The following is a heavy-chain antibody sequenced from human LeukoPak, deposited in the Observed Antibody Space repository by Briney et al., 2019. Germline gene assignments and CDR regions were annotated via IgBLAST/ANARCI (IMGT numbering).Heavy chain of an antibody. J-gene: IGHJ4*02. CDR3: ATEFCRNGYNY. V-gene: IGHV3-15*01. CDR1: GFTFSSAW. Sequence: PGGSLRLSCAASGFTFSSAWMTWVRQTPGKGLEWVGHIKSRTDGGTTDYAAPVKGRFTVSRDDSKNTVYLQMNSLKTEDSAVYYCATEFCRNGYNYWGQGTLVTVSS. D-gene: IGHD5-24*01. CDR2: IKSRTDGGTT.